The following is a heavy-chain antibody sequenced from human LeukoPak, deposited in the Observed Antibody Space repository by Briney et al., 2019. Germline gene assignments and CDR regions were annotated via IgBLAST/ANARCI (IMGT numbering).Heavy chain of an antibody. CDR2: INPSGGST. Sequence: ASVKVSCKASGYTFTSYYMHWVRQAPGQGLEWMGIINPSGGSTSYAQKFQGRVTMTRDTSTSTVYMELSSLRSEDTAVYYCARGNVVVPAAIPYYYYMDVWGKGTTVTVSS. CDR1: GYTFTSYY. D-gene: IGHD2-2*01. J-gene: IGHJ6*03. V-gene: IGHV1-46*01. CDR3: ARGNVVVPAAIPYYYYMDV.